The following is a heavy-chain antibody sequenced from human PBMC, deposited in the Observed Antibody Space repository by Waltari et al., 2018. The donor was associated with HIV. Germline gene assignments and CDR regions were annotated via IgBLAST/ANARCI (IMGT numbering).Heavy chain of an antibody. CDR2: ISWNSGSK. CDR1: GFTFDDYA. CDR3: AKSLQWLGPYFDY. V-gene: IGHV3-9*01. J-gene: IGHJ4*02. Sequence: EVQLVESGGGLVQPGRSLRLSCAASGFTFDDYAMHWVRQAPGNGLEWVSGISWNSGSKGYADSVKGRFTISRDNAKNSLYLQMNSLRAEDTALYYCAKSLQWLGPYFDYWGQGTLVTVSS. D-gene: IGHD6-19*01.